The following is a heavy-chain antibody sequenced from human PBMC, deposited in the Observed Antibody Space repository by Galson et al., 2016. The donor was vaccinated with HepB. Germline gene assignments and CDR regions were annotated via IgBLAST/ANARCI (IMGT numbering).Heavy chain of an antibody. CDR3: ARTIRRWELMDY. D-gene: IGHD1-26*01. Sequence: SLRLSCAVSGLTFSSYSMNWVRQAPGKGLEWVSYISSSSSIIYYADSVKGRFTISRDNAKNSLYLQMDSLRDEDTAVYYCARTIRRWELMDYWGQGTLVTVSS. CDR2: ISSSSSII. V-gene: IGHV3-48*02. CDR1: GLTFSSYS. J-gene: IGHJ4*02.